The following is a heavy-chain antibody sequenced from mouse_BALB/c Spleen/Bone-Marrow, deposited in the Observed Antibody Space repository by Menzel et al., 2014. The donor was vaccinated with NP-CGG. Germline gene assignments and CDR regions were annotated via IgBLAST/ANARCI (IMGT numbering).Heavy chain of an antibody. CDR1: GFSLTGQG. CDR2: IWGDGSS. V-gene: IGHV2-6-7*01. J-gene: IGHJ4*01. Sequence: QVQLQQPGPGLVAPSQSLSITCTVSGFSLTGQGVNWVRQSPGKGLEWLGVIWGDGSSDHNSALRSRLTISKDNSKSQVFLKMNNLRTDDTARYYCASYGLDAMDYWGQGTSVTVSS. D-gene: IGHD1-1*02. CDR3: ASYGLDAMDY.